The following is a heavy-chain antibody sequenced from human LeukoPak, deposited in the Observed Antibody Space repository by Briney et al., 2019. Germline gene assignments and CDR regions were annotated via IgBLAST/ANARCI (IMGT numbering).Heavy chain of an antibody. CDR2: IRDSGGTT. J-gene: IGHJ3*02. V-gene: IGHV3-23*01. D-gene: IGHD6-6*01. CDR1: GFTLSIAA. Sequence: GGSLRLSCAASGFTLSIAAMTWVRQAPGKGLEWVSTIRDSGGTTYYADSVKGRFTISRDNSKNTLWLQMDSLRAEDTAVYFRAARRQLQKAFDIWGQGTMVTVSS. CDR3: AARRQLQKAFDI.